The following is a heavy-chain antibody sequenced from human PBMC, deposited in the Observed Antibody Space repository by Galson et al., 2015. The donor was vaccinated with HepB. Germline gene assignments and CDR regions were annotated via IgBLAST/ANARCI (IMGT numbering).Heavy chain of an antibody. CDR2: ISYDGTNE. J-gene: IGHJ4*02. CDR1: GFTFSSYA. CDR3: AKHRLGIAAAELLD. Sequence: SLRLSCAAYGFTFSSYAMHWVRQAPGKGLEWVAVISYDGTNESYADSVKGRFIISSDNSKNTLYLQMNRLRAEDTAVYYCAKHRLGIAAAELLDWGQGTLVIVSS. D-gene: IGHD6-13*01. V-gene: IGHV3-30-3*02.